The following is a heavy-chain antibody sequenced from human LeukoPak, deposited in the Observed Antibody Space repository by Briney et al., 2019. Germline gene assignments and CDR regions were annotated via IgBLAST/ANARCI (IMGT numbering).Heavy chain of an antibody. J-gene: IGHJ4*02. CDR2: ISSNGGST. CDR3: VRESIGYCSGGSCY. D-gene: IGHD2-15*01. Sequence: GGSLRLSCSASGFTFSSYAMHWVRQAPGKGLEYVLAISSNGGSTYYADSVKGRFTISRDNSKNTLYLQMSSLRAEDTAVYYCVRESIGYCSGGSCYWGQGTLVTVSS. CDR1: GFTFSSYA. V-gene: IGHV3-64D*06.